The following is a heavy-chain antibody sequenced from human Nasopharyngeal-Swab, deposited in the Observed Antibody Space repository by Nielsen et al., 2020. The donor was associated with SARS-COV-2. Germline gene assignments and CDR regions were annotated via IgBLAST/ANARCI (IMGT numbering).Heavy chain of an antibody. V-gene: IGHV3-11*05. J-gene: IGHJ6*02. Sequence: GESLKISCAASGFTFSDYYMSWIRQAPGKGLEWVSYISSSSSYTNYADSAKGRFTISRDNAKNSLYLQMNSLRVEDTAVYYCARDSMPHCSSTSCRKYGMDVWGQGTTVTVSS. CDR3: ARDSMPHCSSTSCRKYGMDV. D-gene: IGHD2-2*01. CDR2: ISSSSSYT. CDR1: GFTFSDYY.